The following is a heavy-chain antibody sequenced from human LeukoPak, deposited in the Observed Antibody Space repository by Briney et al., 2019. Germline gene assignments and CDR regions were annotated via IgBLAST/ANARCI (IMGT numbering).Heavy chain of an antibody. Sequence: KPSETLSLTCTVSGGSISSSSYYWGWIRQPPGKGLEWIGSIYYSGSTNYNPSLKSRVTISVDTSKNQFSLKLSSVTAADTAVYYCARQAYCSSSSCYPFDYWGQGTLVTVSS. J-gene: IGHJ4*02. CDR3: ARQAYCSSSSCYPFDY. V-gene: IGHV4-39*01. CDR2: IYYSGST. D-gene: IGHD2-2*01. CDR1: GGSISSSSYY.